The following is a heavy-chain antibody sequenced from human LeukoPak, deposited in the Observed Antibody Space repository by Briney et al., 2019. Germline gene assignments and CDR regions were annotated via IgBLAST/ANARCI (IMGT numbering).Heavy chain of an antibody. Sequence: SETLSLTCAVYGGSFSGYYWSWIRQPPGKGLEWIGYIYYSGSTNYNPSLKSRVTISVDTSKNQFSLKLSSVTAADTAVYYCARVEYSSSWHFDYWGQGTLVTVSS. J-gene: IGHJ4*02. CDR3: ARVEYSSSWHFDY. D-gene: IGHD6-13*01. CDR2: IYYSGST. V-gene: IGHV4-59*01. CDR1: GGSFSGYY.